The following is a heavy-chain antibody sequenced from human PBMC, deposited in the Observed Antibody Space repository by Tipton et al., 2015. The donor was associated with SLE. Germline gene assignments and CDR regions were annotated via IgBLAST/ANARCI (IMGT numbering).Heavy chain of an antibody. CDR1: GGSISSGTYS. V-gene: IGHV4-30-2*01. CDR3: ARVPAVAGSFFDY. CDR2: IYHSGST. D-gene: IGHD6-19*01. Sequence: TLSLTCTVSGGSISSGTYSWSWIRQPPGKGLEWIGYIYHSGSTYYNPSLKSRVTISVDRSKNQFSLKLSSVTAADTAVYYCARVPAVAGSFFDYWGQGTLVTVSS. J-gene: IGHJ4*02.